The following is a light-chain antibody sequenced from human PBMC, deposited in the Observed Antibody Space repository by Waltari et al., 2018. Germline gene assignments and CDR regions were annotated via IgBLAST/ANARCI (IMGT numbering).Light chain of an antibody. J-gene: IGLJ3*02. CDR1: SGHSTFA. Sequence: QLVVTQSPSASAPLGASVKLTCTLTSGHSTFAIAWHHQRPGKGTRYLMSLNSDGSHSRGDGIPDRFSGSSSGAERYLTISSLESEDEADYYCETWDTAIHVFGGGTKLTVI. CDR2: LNSDGSH. V-gene: IGLV4-69*01. CDR3: ETWDTAIHV.